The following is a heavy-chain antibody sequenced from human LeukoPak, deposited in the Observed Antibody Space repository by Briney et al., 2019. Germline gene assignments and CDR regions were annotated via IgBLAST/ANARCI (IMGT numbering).Heavy chain of an antibody. CDR3: ARVSGAYCSSTSCYVSSYYFDY. CDR2: INPNSGGT. V-gene: IGHV1-2*02. D-gene: IGHD2-2*01. Sequence: ASVKVSCKASGYTSTGYYMHWVRQAPGQGLEWMGWINPNSGGTNYAQKFQGRVTMTRDTSISTAYMELSRLRSDDTAVYYCARVSGAYCSSTSCYVSSYYFDYWGQGTLVTVSS. J-gene: IGHJ4*02. CDR1: GYTSTGYY.